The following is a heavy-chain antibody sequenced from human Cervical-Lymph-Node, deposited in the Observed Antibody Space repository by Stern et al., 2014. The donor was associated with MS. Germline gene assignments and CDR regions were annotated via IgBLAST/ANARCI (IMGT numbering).Heavy chain of an antibody. V-gene: IGHV1-18*01. Sequence: VQLEESGAEVKKPGASVRVSCKPSGYTFNSYGISWVRQAPGQGLERMGWSSAYNGNTSYAQKLQGRVSMTTDTATSTAYMELRSLRSDGTAVYYCARGLLGSENAFDIWGQGTMVTVSS. CDR1: GYTFNSYG. J-gene: IGHJ3*02. CDR2: SSAYNGNT. CDR3: ARGLLGSENAFDI. D-gene: IGHD2-15*01.